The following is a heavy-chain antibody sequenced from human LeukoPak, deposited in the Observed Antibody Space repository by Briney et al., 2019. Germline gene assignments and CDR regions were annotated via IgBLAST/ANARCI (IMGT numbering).Heavy chain of an antibody. Sequence: GGSLRLSCAASGFTFSNYAMTWVRQAPGKGLEWVSAISDSGVSTYADSVKGRFTISRDNSKNTLYLQMKSLRAEDAAVYYCAKDTNSWPTYFDYWGQGILVTVSS. D-gene: IGHD6-13*01. J-gene: IGHJ4*02. V-gene: IGHV3-23*01. CDR2: ISDSGVST. CDR1: GFTFSNYA. CDR3: AKDTNSWPTYFDY.